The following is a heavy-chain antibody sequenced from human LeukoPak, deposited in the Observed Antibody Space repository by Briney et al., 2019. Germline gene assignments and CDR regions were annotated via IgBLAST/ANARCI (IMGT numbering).Heavy chain of an antibody. CDR1: GGSIRSYY. CDR3: ARGGRGDY. CDR2: IYYSGST. J-gene: IGHJ4*02. Sequence: SETVSLTCTVSGGSIRSYYWSWIRQPPGKGLEWIGYIYYSGSTNSNPSLKSRVTISVDTSKNQFSLKVSSVTAADTAVYYCARGGRGDYWGQGTLVTVSS. V-gene: IGHV4-59*01.